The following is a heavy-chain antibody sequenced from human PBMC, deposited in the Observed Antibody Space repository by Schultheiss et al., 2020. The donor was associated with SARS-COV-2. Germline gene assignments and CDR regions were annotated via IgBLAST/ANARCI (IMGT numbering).Heavy chain of an antibody. V-gene: IGHV4-59*01. CDR1: GGSISSYY. CDR2: IYYSGST. J-gene: IGHJ3*02. D-gene: IGHD2-15*01. CDR3: ARGFVVDDAFDI. Sequence: GSLRLSCTVSGGSISSYYWSWIRQPPGKGLEWIGYIYYSGSTNYNPSLKSRVTISVDTSKNQFSLKLSSVTAADTAVYYCARGFVVDDAFDIWGQGTMVTVSS.